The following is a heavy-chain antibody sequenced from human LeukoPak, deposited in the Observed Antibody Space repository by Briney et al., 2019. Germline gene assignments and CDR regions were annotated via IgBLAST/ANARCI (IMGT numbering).Heavy chain of an antibody. J-gene: IGHJ5*02. Sequence: TSGTLSLTCAVYGGSFSGYYWSWIRQPPGKGLEWIGEINHSGSTNYNPSLKSRVTISVDTSKNQFSLKLSSVTAADTAVYYCARGHYGGGFDPWGQGTLVTVSS. CDR1: GGSFSGYY. CDR3: ARGHYGGGFDP. D-gene: IGHD4-23*01. V-gene: IGHV4-34*01. CDR2: INHSGST.